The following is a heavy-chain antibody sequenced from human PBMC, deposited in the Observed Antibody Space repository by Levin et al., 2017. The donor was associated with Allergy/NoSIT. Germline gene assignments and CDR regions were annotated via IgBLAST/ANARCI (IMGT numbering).Heavy chain of an antibody. J-gene: IGHJ4*02. V-gene: IGHV3-48*04. Sequence: SCVGSGFSISIYSMHWVRQSPEKGLEWLSYISTTGDIIDYADSVQGRFTISRDNARNPLSLQLNSLRVDDSAVYYCASDKGPTGFDYWCQGTVVTVSS. CDR3: ASDKGPTGFDY. CDR2: ISTTGDII. D-gene: IGHD1-14*01. CDR1: GFSISIYS.